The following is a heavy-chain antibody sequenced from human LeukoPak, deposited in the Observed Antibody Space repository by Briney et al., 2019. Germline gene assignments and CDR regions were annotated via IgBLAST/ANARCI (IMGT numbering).Heavy chain of an antibody. Sequence: SETLSLTCTVSGGSISSGNYYWGWIRQPAGKGLEWIGLIYTSGSTNYNPSLKSRVTISVDTSKNQFSLKLSSVTAADTAVYYCARDLGYYHDSSGYAFDIWGQGTMVTVSS. CDR1: GGSISSGNYY. J-gene: IGHJ3*02. D-gene: IGHD3-22*01. V-gene: IGHV4-61*02. CDR2: IYTSGST. CDR3: ARDLGYYHDSSGYAFDI.